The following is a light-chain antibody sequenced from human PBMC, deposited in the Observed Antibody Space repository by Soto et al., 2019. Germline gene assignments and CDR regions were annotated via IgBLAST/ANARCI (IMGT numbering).Light chain of an antibody. V-gene: IGLV2-14*01. Sequence: QSALTQPASVSGSPGQSITISCTGTSSDVGGYNYVSWYQQHPGKAPKLRIYDVSNRPSGVSNRFSGSKSGNTASLTISGLQAEDEADYYCSSYTSSSTLDVFGTWTKLT. CDR2: DVS. J-gene: IGLJ1*01. CDR1: SSDVGGYNY. CDR3: SSYTSSSTLDV.